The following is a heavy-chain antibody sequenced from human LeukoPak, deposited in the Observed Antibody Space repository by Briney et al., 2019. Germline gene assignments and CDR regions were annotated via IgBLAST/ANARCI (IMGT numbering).Heavy chain of an antibody. Sequence: PGGSLRLSCAASGFTFSSYEMNWVRQAPRKGLEWVSYISSSGSTIYYADSVKGRFTLSRDNAKNSLYLQMNSLRAEDTAVYYCARGTGYCLDPWGQGTLVTVSS. CDR3: ARGTGYCLDP. CDR1: GFTFSSYE. J-gene: IGHJ5*02. V-gene: IGHV3-48*03. CDR2: ISSSGSTI. D-gene: IGHD7-27*01.